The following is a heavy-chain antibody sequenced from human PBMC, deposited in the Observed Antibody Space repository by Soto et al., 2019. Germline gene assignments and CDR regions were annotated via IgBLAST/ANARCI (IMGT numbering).Heavy chain of an antibody. Sequence: VGSLRLSCATSGFTFSDYYMSWIRQAPGKGLEWVSYIGTRGNTKYYADSVRGRFTISRDNAKNSLYLQMNSLRADDTAVYYCARDGTEYYGEYYDYWGQGIPVTVSS. D-gene: IGHD4-17*01. V-gene: IGHV3-11*01. CDR3: ARDGTEYYGEYYDY. CDR1: GFTFSDYY. CDR2: IGTRGNTK. J-gene: IGHJ4*02.